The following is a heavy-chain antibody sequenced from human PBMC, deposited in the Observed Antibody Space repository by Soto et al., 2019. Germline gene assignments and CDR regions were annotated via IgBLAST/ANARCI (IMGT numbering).Heavy chain of an antibody. Sequence: VGSLRLSCATSGFTFSDYYMSWIRQAPGKGLEWVSYIGTRGNTKYYADSVRGRFTISRDNAKNSLYLQMNSLRADDTAVYYCARDGTEYYGEYYDYWGQGIPVTVSS. D-gene: IGHD4-17*01. V-gene: IGHV3-11*01. CDR3: ARDGTEYYGEYYDY. CDR1: GFTFSDYY. CDR2: IGTRGNTK. J-gene: IGHJ4*02.